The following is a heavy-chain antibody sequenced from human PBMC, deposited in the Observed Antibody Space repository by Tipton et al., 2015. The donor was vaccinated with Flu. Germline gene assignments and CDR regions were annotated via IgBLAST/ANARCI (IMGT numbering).Heavy chain of an antibody. V-gene: IGHV3-23*01. CDR1: GFTFSNFA. D-gene: IGHD4-17*01. J-gene: IGHJ4*02. CDR3: AKDPSPKIRYGDYRR. CDR2: FSASDSNT. Sequence: SLRLSCAASGFTFSNFAVTWVRQAPGKGLEWVSTFSASDSNTYYADSVKGRFTLSRDSSENALYLYMSNLRVEDTAVYYCAKDPSPKIRYGDYRRWGQGTLVTVSS.